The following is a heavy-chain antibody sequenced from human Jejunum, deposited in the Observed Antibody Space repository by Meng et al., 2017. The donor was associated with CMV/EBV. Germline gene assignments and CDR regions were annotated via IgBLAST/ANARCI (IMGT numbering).Heavy chain of an antibody. D-gene: IGHD3-10*01. J-gene: IGHJ2*01. CDR1: GFTFSNND. CDR2: IGSAGDT. Sequence: VRLVASWGGLVQPGGSLSLSCAASGFTFSNNDMHWVRQVIGKGLEWVSAIGSAGDTYYSDFVKGRFTISREDADNSFSLQMNSLTAGDTAVYYCARSRVGWHLDLWGRGTLVTVSS. CDR3: ARSRVGWHLDL. V-gene: IGHV3-13*01.